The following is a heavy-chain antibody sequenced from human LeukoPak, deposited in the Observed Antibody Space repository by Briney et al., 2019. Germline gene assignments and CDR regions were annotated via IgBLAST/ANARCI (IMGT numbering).Heavy chain of an antibody. V-gene: IGHV1-46*01. D-gene: IGHD4-17*01. J-gene: IGHJ4*02. CDR2: INPSGGGT. CDR1: GYTFTSYY. Sequence: ASVKVSCKASGYTFTSYYMHWVRRAPGQGLERMGIINPSGGGTTYAQQFQGRVTMTRDTSTSTVYMELSSLRSEDTAVYYCARSYDYGDSLDYWGQGTLVTVSS. CDR3: ARSYDYGDSLDY.